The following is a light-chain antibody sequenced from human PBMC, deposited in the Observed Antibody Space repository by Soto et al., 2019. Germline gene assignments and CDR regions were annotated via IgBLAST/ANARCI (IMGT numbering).Light chain of an antibody. CDR1: QSVSSSS. CDR2: GAS. CDR3: QQYDSSSYT. V-gene: IGKV3-20*01. Sequence: EIVVTQSPGTLSLSPGERASLSCRARQSVSSSSLDRYQQKPGQAPSLLIYGASTRATVIPARFSGSGSGTHFTLTISRLKPEDSAVYYCQQYDSSSYTFDEGTKLEIK. J-gene: IGKJ2*01.